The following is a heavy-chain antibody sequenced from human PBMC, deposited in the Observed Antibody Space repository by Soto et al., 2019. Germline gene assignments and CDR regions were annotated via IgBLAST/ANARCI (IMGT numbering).Heavy chain of an antibody. Sequence: PSETLSLTCTVSGGSIRSSSYYWGWIRQPPGKGLEWIGSIYYSGSTYYNPSLKSRATISVDTSKNQFSLKLSSVTAADTAVYYCGGQGNSGKAAAVDYYYYYMDVWGKGTTVTVSS. D-gene: IGHD6-13*01. V-gene: IGHV4-39*01. J-gene: IGHJ6*03. CDR2: IYYSGST. CDR3: GGQGNSGKAAAVDYYYYYMDV. CDR1: GGSIRSSSYY.